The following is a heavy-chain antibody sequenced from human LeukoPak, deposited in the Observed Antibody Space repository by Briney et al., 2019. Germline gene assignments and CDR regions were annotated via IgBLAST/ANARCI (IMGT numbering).Heavy chain of an antibody. V-gene: IGHV5-51*01. CDR1: GYTFTTYW. CDR3: ARRPASGYEYPGFDP. D-gene: IGHD5-12*01. J-gene: IGHJ5*02. CDR2: IYPGVSDT. Sequence: GQSLQISCTGSGYTFTTYWIGWVGQIPGKGLEWMGFIYPGVSDTRYSPSLQGQVTISADKSISTAYLQWSSLKAPDTAMYYCARRPASGYEYPGFDPWGQGTLVTVSS.